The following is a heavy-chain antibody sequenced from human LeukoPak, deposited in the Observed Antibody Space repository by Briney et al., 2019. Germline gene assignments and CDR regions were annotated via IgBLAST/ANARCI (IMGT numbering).Heavy chain of an antibody. J-gene: IGHJ3*02. CDR3: ARVKAPAYPGAFDI. D-gene: IGHD6-6*01. Sequence: GGSLRLSCAASGFTFSTYNMNWVRQTPGKGLEWVSSIRSSSSYIYYADSVKGRFTISRDNAKNSLYLQMNSLRAEDTAVYYCARVKAPAYPGAFDIWGQGTRVTVSS. CDR2: IRSSSSYI. V-gene: IGHV3-21*01. CDR1: GFTFSTYN.